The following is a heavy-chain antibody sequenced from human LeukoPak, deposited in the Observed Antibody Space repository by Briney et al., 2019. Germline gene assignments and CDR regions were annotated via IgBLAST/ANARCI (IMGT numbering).Heavy chain of an antibody. CDR1: GFTLSSYA. J-gene: IGHJ4*02. D-gene: IGHD2-15*01. CDR2: ISDTGNT. Sequence: GGSLRLSCAASGFTLSSYAMSWVRQAPGKGLEWVSAISDTGNTYHADSVKGRFTISRDSSKNTLFLQMNGLRPEDAAVYYCAKAPVTTCRGAFCYPFDYWGLGTLVTVSS. CDR3: AKAPVTTCRGAFCYPFDY. V-gene: IGHV3-23*01.